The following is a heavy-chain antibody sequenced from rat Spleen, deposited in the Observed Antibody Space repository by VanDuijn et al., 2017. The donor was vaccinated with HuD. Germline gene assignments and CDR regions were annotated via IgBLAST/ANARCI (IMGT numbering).Heavy chain of an antibody. CDR2: ISYASGNT. CDR3: AIWSYSSSYYVMDA. V-gene: IGHV5-20*01. Sequence: EVQLVESGGGLVQPGRSLKLSCAASGFTFSDYYMAWVRQAPKKGLEWVASISYASGNTYYRDSVKGRFTISRDNAKNTLYLQMDSLRSEDTATYYCAIWSYSSSYYVMDAWGQGASVTVSS. J-gene: IGHJ4*01. D-gene: IGHD1-2*01. CDR1: GFTFSDYY.